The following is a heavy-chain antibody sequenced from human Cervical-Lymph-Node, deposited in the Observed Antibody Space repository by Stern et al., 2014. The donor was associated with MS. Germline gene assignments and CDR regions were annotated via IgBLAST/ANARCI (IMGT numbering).Heavy chain of an antibody. CDR3: ARDYKREVRRVPNYAMFV. V-gene: IGHV3-11*01. CDR1: GFTFSDFY. D-gene: IGHD3-10*01. CDR2: ISGSGTSSGSGSPI. J-gene: IGHJ6*02. Sequence: QVQLVQSGGGLVRPGGSLRLSCAASGFTFSDFYMSWIRQAPGKGLEWISYISGSGTSSGSGSPISYADSVRGRFPISRDNAQNSLYLQMNALRADDTAVYYCARDYKREVRRVPNYAMFVWGPGTTVTVSS.